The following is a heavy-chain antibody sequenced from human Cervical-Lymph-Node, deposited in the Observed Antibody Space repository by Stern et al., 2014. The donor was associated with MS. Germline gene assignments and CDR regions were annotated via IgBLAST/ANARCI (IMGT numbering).Heavy chain of an antibody. Sequence: QVQLVQSGGGVVQPGRSLRISCAASGFTFSNYGMHWVRQAPGKGLEWMGVIWYDGNKKYYADSVKGRFTISRDNSKNTLFLQMSSLTAEDTALYYCARGNWNYEGMGYWGQGTLVTVSS. CDR2: IWYDGNKK. D-gene: IGHD1-7*01. V-gene: IGHV3-33*01. CDR1: GFTFSNYG. CDR3: ARGNWNYEGMGY. J-gene: IGHJ4*02.